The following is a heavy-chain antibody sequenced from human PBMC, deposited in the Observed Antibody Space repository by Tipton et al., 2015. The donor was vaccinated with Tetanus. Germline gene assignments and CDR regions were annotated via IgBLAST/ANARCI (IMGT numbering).Heavy chain of an antibody. CDR2: IYYSGST. CDR1: GGSISSGGYY. D-gene: IGHD3-10*01. Sequence: LTCTVSGGSISSGGYYWSWIRQHPGKGLEWIGYIYYSGSTYYNPSLKSRVTISVDTSKNQFSLKLSSVTAADTAVYYCARTYYYGSGSYGGLDYWGQGTLVTVSS. J-gene: IGHJ4*02. V-gene: IGHV4-31*03. CDR3: ARTYYYGSGSYGGLDY.